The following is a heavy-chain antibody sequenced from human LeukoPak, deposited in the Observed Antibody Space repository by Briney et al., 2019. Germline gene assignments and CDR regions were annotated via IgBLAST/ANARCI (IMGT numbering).Heavy chain of an antibody. J-gene: IGHJ4*02. V-gene: IGHV1-2*02. D-gene: IGHD3-3*01. CDR2: INPNSGGT. Sequence: ASVKVSCKASGYTFTGYYMHWVRQAPGQGLEWMGWINPNSGGTNYAQKFQGRVTMTRDTSISTAYMELSRLRSDDTAVYYCVRGDSTWILEWLLIFDYWGQGTLVTVS. CDR1: GYTFTGYY. CDR3: VRGDSTWILEWLLIFDY.